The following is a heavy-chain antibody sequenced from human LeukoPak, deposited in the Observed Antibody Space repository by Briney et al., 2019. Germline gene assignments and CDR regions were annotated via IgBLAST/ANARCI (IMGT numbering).Heavy chain of an antibody. D-gene: IGHD3-22*01. V-gene: IGHV4-39*07. J-gene: IGHJ4*02. CDR2: IYYSGST. CDR1: GGSISSNSYY. CDR3: ARGPTYYYDSSGYYLSAGGNFFDY. Sequence: SETLSLTCTVSGGSISSNSYYWGWIRQPPGKGLEWIGSIYYSGSTYYNPSLKSRVTISVDTSKNQFSLKLSSVTAADTAVYYCARGPTYYYDSSGYYLSAGGNFFDYWGQGTLVTVSS.